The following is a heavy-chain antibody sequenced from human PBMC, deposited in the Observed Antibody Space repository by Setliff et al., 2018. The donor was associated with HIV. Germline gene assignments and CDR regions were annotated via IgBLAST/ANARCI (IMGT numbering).Heavy chain of an antibody. CDR1: GYTLIELS. CDR3: ATMGSGGFGYFFDY. Sequence: ASVKVSCKVSGYTLIELSMHWVRQAPGKGLEWMGGFDPEDGETIYAQKFQGRVTMTEDTSTDTAYMELSSLRAEDTAVYYCATMGSGGFGYFFDYWGQGTLVTV. D-gene: IGHD6-19*01. V-gene: IGHV1-24*01. J-gene: IGHJ4*02. CDR2: FDPEDGET.